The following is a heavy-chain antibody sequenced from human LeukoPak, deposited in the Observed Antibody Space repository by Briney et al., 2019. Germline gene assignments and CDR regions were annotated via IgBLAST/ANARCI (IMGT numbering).Heavy chain of an antibody. CDR3: AKRGVVIRVILVGFHKEAYYFDS. Sequence: GGSLRLSCAVSGITLSNYGMSWVRQAPGKGLEWVAGISDSGSNTKYADSVKGRFTISRDNPKNTLYLHMNSLRAEDTAVYFCAKRGVVIRVILVGFHKEAYYFDSWGQGALVTVSS. CDR1: GITLSNYG. V-gene: IGHV3-23*01. D-gene: IGHD3-22*01. J-gene: IGHJ4*02. CDR2: ISDSGSNT.